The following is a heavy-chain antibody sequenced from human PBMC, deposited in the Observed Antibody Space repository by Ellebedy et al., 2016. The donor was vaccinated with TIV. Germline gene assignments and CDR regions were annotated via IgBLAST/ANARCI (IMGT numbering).Heavy chain of an antibody. V-gene: IGHV3-9*01. D-gene: IGHD4-23*01. CDR2: ISWNSGSI. CDR1: GFTFDDYA. Sequence: GGSLRLXXAASGFTFDDYAMHWVRQAPGKGLEWVSGISWNSGSIGYADSVKGRFTISRDNAKNSLYLQMNSLRAEDTALYYCAFIGGGGKWAGYWGQGTLVTVSS. CDR3: AFIGGGGKWAGY. J-gene: IGHJ4*02.